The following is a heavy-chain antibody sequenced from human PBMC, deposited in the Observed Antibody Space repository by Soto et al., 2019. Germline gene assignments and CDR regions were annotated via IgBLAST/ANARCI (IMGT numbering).Heavy chain of an antibody. D-gene: IGHD6-6*01. CDR2: IDPSDSYT. V-gene: IGHV5-10-1*01. Sequence: GESLKISCEGSGYSFTSYWITWVRQMPGKGLEWMVRIDPSDSYTTYSTSFQGPVPISIDKSISTAYLQWSSMKASDNAMYYCARPSRPYSSSSAVGYWGQGTLVTVSS. CDR3: ARPSRPYSSSSAVGY. CDR1: GYSFTSYW. J-gene: IGHJ4*02.